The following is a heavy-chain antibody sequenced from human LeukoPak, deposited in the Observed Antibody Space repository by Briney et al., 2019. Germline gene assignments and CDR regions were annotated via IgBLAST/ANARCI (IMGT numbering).Heavy chain of an antibody. J-gene: IGHJ4*02. CDR1: GFTFSSSW. CDR2: MKQDGSEI. CDR3: AKVGQQLALDH. D-gene: IGHD6-13*01. Sequence: GGSLRLSCAASGFTFSSSWMTWVRQAPGKGLAWVANMKQDGSEIFYVDSVKGRFTMSRDNAKSSLYLQMNSLRAEDTAVYYCAKVGQQLALDHWGQGTLVTVSS. V-gene: IGHV3-7*02.